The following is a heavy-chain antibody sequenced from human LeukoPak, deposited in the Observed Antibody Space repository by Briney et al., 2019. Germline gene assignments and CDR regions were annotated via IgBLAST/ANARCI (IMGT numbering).Heavy chain of an antibody. CDR1: GSSFTSYW. D-gene: IGHD3-22*01. CDR3: ARHAYYHDSSGYYR. J-gene: IGHJ4*02. V-gene: IGHV5-51*01. CDR2: IYPGDSDT. Sequence: GEPLKISCQGSGSSFTSYWISWVRQMPGKGLEWMGIIYPGDSDTRYSPSFQGQVTISADKSISTAYLQWSSLKASDTAMYYCARHAYYHDSSGYYRWGQGTLVTVSS.